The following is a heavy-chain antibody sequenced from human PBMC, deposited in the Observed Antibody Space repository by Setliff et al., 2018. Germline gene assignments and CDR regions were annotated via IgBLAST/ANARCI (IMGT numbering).Heavy chain of an antibody. CDR1: GDSISSSSYY. CDR3: ARGVRTGHLDS. CDR2: INYSGTT. V-gene: IGHV4-39*07. Sequence: SETLSLTCSVSGDSISSSSYYWGWIRQPPGKGLEWIGSINYSGTTNYNPPLKGRATISVDNSKNQFSLNLNSVTVADTAVYFCARGVRTGHLDSWGRGTLVTVSS. D-gene: IGHD1-1*01. J-gene: IGHJ4*02.